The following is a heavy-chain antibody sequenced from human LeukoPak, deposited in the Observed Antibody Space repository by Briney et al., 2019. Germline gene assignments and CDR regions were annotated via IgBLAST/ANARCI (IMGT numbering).Heavy chain of an antibody. J-gene: IGHJ4*02. D-gene: IGHD3-22*01. CDR3: ARGLYYYDSSGYPR. CDR1: GFTFSSYS. V-gene: IGHV3-64*01. Sequence: GGSLRLSCAASGFTFSSYSMNWVRQAPGKGLEYVSAISSSGGSTYYASSVKGRFTISRDNSKNTLYLQMGSLRAEDMAVYYCARGLYYYDSSGYPRWGQGTLVTVSS. CDR2: ISSSGGST.